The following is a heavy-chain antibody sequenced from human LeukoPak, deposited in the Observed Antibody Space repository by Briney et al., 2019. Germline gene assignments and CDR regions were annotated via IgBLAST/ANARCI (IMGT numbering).Heavy chain of an antibody. V-gene: IGHV6-1*01. Sequence: SQTVSLTCAISGDSVSNNNVAWNWVRQSPSRGLEWLGRTYYRSKWYNDYAVSVKSRITITPDTSKNRVSLQLSSVSLEDTAIYFCARVQQLGQGFHYWGQGTLVTVSS. CDR3: ARVQQLGQGFHY. D-gene: IGHD6-13*01. J-gene: IGHJ4*02. CDR1: GDSVSNNNVA. CDR2: TYYRSKWYN.